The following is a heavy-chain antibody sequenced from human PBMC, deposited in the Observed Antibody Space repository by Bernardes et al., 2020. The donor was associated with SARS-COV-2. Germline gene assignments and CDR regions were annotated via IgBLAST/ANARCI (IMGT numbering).Heavy chain of an antibody. CDR1: GFTFDDYA. CDR3: AKVANGDYDPGDY. V-gene: IGHV3-9*01. D-gene: IGHD4-17*01. CDR2: ISWNSGSI. Sequence: GGSLRLSCAASGFTFDDYAMHWVRQAPGKGLEWVSGISWNSGSIGYADSVKGRFTISRDNAKNSLYLQMNSLRAEDTALYYCAKVANGDYDPGDYWGQGTLVTVSS. J-gene: IGHJ4*02.